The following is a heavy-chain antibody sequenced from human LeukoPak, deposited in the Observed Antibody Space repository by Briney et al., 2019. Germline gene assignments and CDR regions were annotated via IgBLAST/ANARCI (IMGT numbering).Heavy chain of an antibody. J-gene: IGHJ5*02. CDR1: GFTFSLYS. D-gene: IGHD1-26*01. V-gene: IGHV3-30-3*01. CDR3: VRGNLGAFDP. Sequence: GGSLRLSYAASGFTFSLYSMYWVRQAPGKGLEWEAVISNDGSNKYYADSVKGRFNISRDNSKNTLYLQMNNLRAEDTAMYYCVRGNLGAFDPWGQGTLVTVSS. CDR2: ISNDGSNK.